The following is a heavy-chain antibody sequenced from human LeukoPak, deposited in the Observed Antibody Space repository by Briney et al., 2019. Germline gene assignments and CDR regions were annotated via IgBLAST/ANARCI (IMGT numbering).Heavy chain of an antibody. J-gene: IGHJ3*02. CDR2: IYTSGST. CDR1: GGSISSYY. V-gene: IGHV4-4*07. CDR3: ARDPHNGYSSGWYPGNAFDI. Sequence: KPSETLSLTCTVSGGSISSYYWSWIRQPAGKGLEWIGRIYTSGSTNYNPSLKSRVTMSVDTSKNQLSLKLSSVTAADTAVYYCARDPHNGYSSGWYPGNAFDIWGQGTMVTVSS. D-gene: IGHD6-19*01.